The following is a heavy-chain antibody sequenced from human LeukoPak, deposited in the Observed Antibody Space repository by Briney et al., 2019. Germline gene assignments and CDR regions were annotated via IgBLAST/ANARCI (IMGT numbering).Heavy chain of an antibody. J-gene: IGHJ5*02. D-gene: IGHD2-2*01. Sequence: ASVKVSCKASGYTFTGYYMHWVRQAPGQGLEWMGWINPNSGGKNYAQKFQGRVTMTRDTSISTAYMELSRLRSDDTAVYYCARAVVVVPAAIFRNWFDPWGQGTLVTVSS. CDR2: INPNSGGK. V-gene: IGHV1-2*02. CDR1: GYTFTGYY. CDR3: ARAVVVVPAAIFRNWFDP.